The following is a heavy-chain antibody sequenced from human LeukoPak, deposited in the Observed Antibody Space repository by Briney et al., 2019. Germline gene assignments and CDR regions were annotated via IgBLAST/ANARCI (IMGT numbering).Heavy chain of an antibody. CDR1: GYTFTGYY. Sequence: GASVKVSCKASGYTFTGYYMHWVRQAPGQGLEWMGWINPNSGGTNYAQKFQGRVTMTRDTSISTAYMELSRLRSDDTAVYYCARVSEVVVPLHWFDPWGQGTLVTVSS. CDR2: INPNSGGT. J-gene: IGHJ5*02. CDR3: ARVSEVVVPLHWFDP. V-gene: IGHV1-2*02. D-gene: IGHD3-22*01.